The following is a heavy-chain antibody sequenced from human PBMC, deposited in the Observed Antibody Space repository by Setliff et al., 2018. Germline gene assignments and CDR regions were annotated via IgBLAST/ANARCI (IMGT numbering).Heavy chain of an antibody. CDR2: IYWDDVK. CDR1: GFSLRSSGMA. Sequence: SGPTLVNPTQTLTLTCSFSGFSLRSSGMAVGWIRQPPGKALELLALIYWDDVKRYSPFLKNRLTITQDTSKNQVVLTLTNMDPVDTATYYCAHRGGYGADSLYYFDVWGQGTLVTVSS. V-gene: IGHV2-5*02. D-gene: IGHD3-10*01. J-gene: IGHJ4*02. CDR3: AHRGGYGADSLYYFDV.